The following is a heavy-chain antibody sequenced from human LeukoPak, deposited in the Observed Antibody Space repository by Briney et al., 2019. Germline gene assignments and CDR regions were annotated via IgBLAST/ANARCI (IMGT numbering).Heavy chain of an antibody. CDR1: GFTFSDYY. CDR2: ISSSGSTI. CDR3: ARDTTNYYDSSGSFDY. D-gene: IGHD3-22*01. J-gene: IGHJ4*02. Sequence: GGSLRLSCAASGFTFSDYYMSWIRQAPGKGLEWVSYISSSGSTIYYADSVKGRFTISRDNAKNSLYLQMNSLRAEDTAVYYCARDTTNYYDSSGSFDYWGQGTLVTVSS. V-gene: IGHV3-11*01.